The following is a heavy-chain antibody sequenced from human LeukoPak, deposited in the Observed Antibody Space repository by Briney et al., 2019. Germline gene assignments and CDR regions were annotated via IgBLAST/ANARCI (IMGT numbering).Heavy chain of an antibody. D-gene: IGHD3-10*01. V-gene: IGHV1-2*02. CDR3: ARVAYGSGRTYYYMGV. CDR2: INPNSGGT. J-gene: IGHJ6*03. CDR1: GYTFTGYY. Sequence: ASVKVSCKASGYTFTGYYMHWVRQAPGQGLEWMGWINPNSGGTNYAQKFQGRVTMTRDTSISTAYMELSRLRSGDTAVYYCARVAYGSGRTYYYMGVWGKGTTVTVSS.